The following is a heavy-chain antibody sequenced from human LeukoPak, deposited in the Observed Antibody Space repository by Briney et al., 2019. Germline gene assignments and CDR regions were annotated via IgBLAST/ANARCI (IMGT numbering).Heavy chain of an antibody. CDR1: GYKFTSNW. Sequence: GESLKISCKGSGYKFTSNWIGWVRQMPGKGLEWVAMIYPGDSDTRYGPPFQGQVTISADKSISTAYLHWSSLKASDTAMYYCARQYILTGCPDYWGQGTLVTVSS. CDR3: ARQYILTGCPDY. V-gene: IGHV5-51*01. D-gene: IGHD3-9*01. J-gene: IGHJ4*02. CDR2: IYPGDSDT.